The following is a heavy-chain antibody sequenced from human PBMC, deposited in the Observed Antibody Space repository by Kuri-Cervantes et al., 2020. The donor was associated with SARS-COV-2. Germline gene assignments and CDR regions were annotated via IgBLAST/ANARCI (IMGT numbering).Heavy chain of an antibody. CDR2: IIPIFGTA. CDR3: ARDTFPPAPYCGGDCYSLDY. CDR1: GYTFTGYY. Sequence: SVKVSCKASGYTFTGYYMHWVRQAPGQGLEWMGGIIPIFGTANYAQKFQGRVTITADKSTSTAYMELSSLRSEDTAVYYCARDTFPPAPYCGGDCYSLDYWGQGTLVTVSS. V-gene: IGHV1-69*06. J-gene: IGHJ4*02. D-gene: IGHD2-21*01.